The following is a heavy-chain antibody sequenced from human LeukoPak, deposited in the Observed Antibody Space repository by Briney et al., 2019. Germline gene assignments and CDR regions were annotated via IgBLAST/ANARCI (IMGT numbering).Heavy chain of an antibody. J-gene: IGHJ4*02. D-gene: IGHD2-15*01. Sequence: GGSLRLSCAVSGFIFSRYEMHWVRQAPGKGLEWVGRTTNKAHSYTTEYAASVKGRFTISRDDSQNSLYLQMNSLKTEDTAVYYCARAPSGLDYWGQGILVTVSS. V-gene: IGHV3-72*01. CDR1: GFIFSRYE. CDR3: ARAPSGLDY. CDR2: TTNKAHSYTT.